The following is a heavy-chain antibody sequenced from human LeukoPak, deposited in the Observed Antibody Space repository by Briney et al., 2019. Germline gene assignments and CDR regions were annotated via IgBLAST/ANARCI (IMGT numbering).Heavy chain of an antibody. CDR3: ARLGLKSGWNSAAEY. J-gene: IGHJ4*02. Sequence: GESLKISCKGSGYSFSSYWIGWVRQMPGKGLEWMGIIYPGDSDTRYSPAFQGQVTISADKSISTASLQWSSLKASDTAMYFCARLGLKSGWNSAAEYWGQGTLVTVSS. CDR2: IYPGDSDT. V-gene: IGHV5-51*01. D-gene: IGHD6-19*01. CDR1: GYSFSSYW.